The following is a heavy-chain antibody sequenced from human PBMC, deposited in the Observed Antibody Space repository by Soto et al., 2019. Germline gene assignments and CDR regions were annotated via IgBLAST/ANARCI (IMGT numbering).Heavy chain of an antibody. CDR2: TIPMFATA. CDR3: ARGLFGQQWLVGFDT. V-gene: IGHV1-69*01. D-gene: IGHD6-19*01. CDR1: GGSFSNYI. Sequence: VHLVQSGAEVKKPGSSVEVSCKASGGSFSNYIFAWVRQAPGQGLEWMGGTIPMFATAQYAQKLQGRVTITADESTSTVYMDLTSLTSDDTAVYYCARGLFGQQWLVGFDTWGQGTLVTVSS. J-gene: IGHJ4*02.